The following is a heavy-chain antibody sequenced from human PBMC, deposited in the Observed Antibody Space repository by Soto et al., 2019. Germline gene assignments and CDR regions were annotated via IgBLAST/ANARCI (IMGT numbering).Heavy chain of an antibody. CDR2: IYYSGST. CDR3: ARDRRDSSGYSY. Sequence: PSETLALTCTVSGGSISSGDYYWSWIHQPPGKGLEWIGYIYYSGSTYYNPSLKSRVTISVDTSKNQFSLKLSSVTAADTAVYYCARDRRDSSGYSYWGQGTLVTVSS. D-gene: IGHD3-22*01. J-gene: IGHJ4*02. CDR1: GGSISSGDYY. V-gene: IGHV4-30-4*01.